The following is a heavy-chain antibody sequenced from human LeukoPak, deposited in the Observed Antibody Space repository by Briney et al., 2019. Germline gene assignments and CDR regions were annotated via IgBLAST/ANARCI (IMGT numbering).Heavy chain of an antibody. Sequence: PGGSLRLSCAASGFTFSSYGMHWVRQAPGKGLEWVAIISYDGSSKYYADSVKGLFTISRDNSKNTLYLQMNSLRTEDTGVYYCAKGPWTRYYDSSGGGFDYWGQGTLVTVSS. J-gene: IGHJ4*02. D-gene: IGHD3-22*01. V-gene: IGHV3-30*18. CDR1: GFTFSSYG. CDR2: ISYDGSSK. CDR3: AKGPWTRYYDSSGGGFDY.